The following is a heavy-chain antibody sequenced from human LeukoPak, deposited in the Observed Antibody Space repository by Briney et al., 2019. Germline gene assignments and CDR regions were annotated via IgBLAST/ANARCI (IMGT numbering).Heavy chain of an antibody. D-gene: IGHD4-17*01. J-gene: IGHJ4*02. CDR1: GGSISSGSYY. CDR2: IYRSGST. Sequence: SETLSLTCTVSGGSISSGSYYWSWIRQPAGKRLEWIGHIYRSGSTNYNPSLKSRVTISVDTSKNQFSLKLSSVTAADTAVYYCARVGPSMTTVTTKTVYYFDYWGQGTLVTVSS. V-gene: IGHV4-61*09. CDR3: ARVGPSMTTVTTKTVYYFDY.